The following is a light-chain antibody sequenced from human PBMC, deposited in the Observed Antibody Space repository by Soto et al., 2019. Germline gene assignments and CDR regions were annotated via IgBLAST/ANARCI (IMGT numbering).Light chain of an antibody. CDR1: SNHVGGYNY. V-gene: IGLV2-14*01. J-gene: IGLJ1*01. CDR3: SSYSSSSPCV. Sequence: QSVLTQPASLSGSPGQSITISCTGNSNHVGGYNYVSWYQQHPGKAPKLMIYDVSNRPSGVSNRFSGSKSGNTASLTISGLQAEDEADYYCSSYSSSSPCVFGTGTKVTVL. CDR2: DVS.